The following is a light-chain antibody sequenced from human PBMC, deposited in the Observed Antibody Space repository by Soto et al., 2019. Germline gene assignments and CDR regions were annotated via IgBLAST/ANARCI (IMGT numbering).Light chain of an antibody. V-gene: IGKV1-39*01. J-gene: IGKJ4*01. CDR1: QSISTY. CDR3: QQSYCPPLT. CDR2: AAS. Sequence: DIPMTQSPSSLSASVGDRVTITCRASQSISTYLHWYRQKPGKAPKLLIFAASTLHSGVPSRFSGSGSGTDFTLTISNLQSEDFATYYCQQSYCPPLTFGGGTKVEIK.